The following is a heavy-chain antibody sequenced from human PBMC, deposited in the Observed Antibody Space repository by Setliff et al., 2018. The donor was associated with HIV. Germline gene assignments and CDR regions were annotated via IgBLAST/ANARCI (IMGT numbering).Heavy chain of an antibody. V-gene: IGHV3-72*01. J-gene: IGHJ6*03. CDR2: SRNKANSYTT. D-gene: IGHD3-10*01. CDR1: GFTFTNAW. CDR3: ARGRLLWSGSYYYYYMDV. Sequence: GGSLRLSCTASGFTFTNAWMSWVRQAPGKGLEWVGRSRNKANSYTTEYAASVKGRFIISRDDSKNSLYLQMNSLKTEDTAVYYCARGRLLWSGSYYYYYMDVWGKGTTVTVSS.